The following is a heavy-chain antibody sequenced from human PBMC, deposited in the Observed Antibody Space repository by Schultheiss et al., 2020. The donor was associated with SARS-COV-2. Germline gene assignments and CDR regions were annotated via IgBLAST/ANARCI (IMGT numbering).Heavy chain of an antibody. V-gene: IGHV3-73*01. CDR3: TTGGAQGYCTSSSCWDALDI. Sequence: GGSLRLSCAASGFTFSSYDMHWVRQASGKGLEWVGRIRSKANSYATAYAASVKGRFTISRDDSKNTAYLQMNSLKTEDTAVYYCTTGGAQGYCTSSSCWDALDIWGQGTLVTVSS. CDR2: IRSKANSYAT. D-gene: IGHD2-2*01. J-gene: IGHJ3*02. CDR1: GFTFSSYD.